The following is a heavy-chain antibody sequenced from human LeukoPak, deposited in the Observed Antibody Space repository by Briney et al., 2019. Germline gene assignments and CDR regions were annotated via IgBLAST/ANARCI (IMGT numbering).Heavy chain of an antibody. CDR2: IYHSGRT. J-gene: IGHJ4*02. D-gene: IGHD4-17*01. CDR3: ARYMTTVTTPFDY. Sequence: PSETLSLTCTVSGYSISSGYYWGWIRQPPGKGLEWIGSIYHSGRTFYNPSLKSRVTISVDTSKNQFSLKLSSVTAADTAVYYCARYMTTVTTPFDYWGQGTLVTVSS. CDR1: GYSISSGYY. V-gene: IGHV4-38-2*02.